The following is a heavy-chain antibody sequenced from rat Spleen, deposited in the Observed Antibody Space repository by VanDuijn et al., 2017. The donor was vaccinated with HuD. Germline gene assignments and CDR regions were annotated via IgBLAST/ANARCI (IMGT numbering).Heavy chain of an antibody. J-gene: IGHJ2*01. D-gene: IGHD1-11*01. V-gene: IGHV5-27*01. CDR3: ATEPLTYGGPHWFAY. Sequence: EVQLVESGGGLVQPGRSLKLSCAASGFTFSDYYMAWVRQAPTKGLEWVASISPSGGSTYYRGSVKGRFTISRDNTKSTLYLQMDSLRSDDTATYYCATEPLTYGGPHWFAYWGQGVMVTVSS. CDR2: ISPSGGST. CDR1: GFTFSDYY.